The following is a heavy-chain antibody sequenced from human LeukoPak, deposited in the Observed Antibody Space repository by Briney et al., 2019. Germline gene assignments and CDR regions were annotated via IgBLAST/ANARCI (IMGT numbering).Heavy chain of an antibody. Sequence: PSETLSLTCTVSGGSISSYYWSWIRQPPGKGLEWIGYIYYSGSTNYNPSLKSRVTISVDTSKNQFSLKLSSMTAADTAVYYCASIAVLYEAFDIWGQGTMVTVSS. CDR3: ASIAVLYEAFDI. CDR1: GGSISSYY. J-gene: IGHJ3*02. D-gene: IGHD2-8*01. CDR2: IYYSGST. V-gene: IGHV4-59*01.